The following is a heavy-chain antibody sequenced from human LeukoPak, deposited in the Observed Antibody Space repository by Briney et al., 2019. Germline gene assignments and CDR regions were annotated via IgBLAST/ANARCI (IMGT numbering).Heavy chain of an antibody. J-gene: IGHJ4*02. Sequence: GESLKISCNGSKDTFDNYWIGWVRQMPGKGLEWMGIIYPDDSDTRYSPSFQGQVTISADKSISTAYLQWSSLKASDTAMYYCARRGGDGYNTAFDYWGRGTLVTVSS. CDR3: ARRGGDGYNTAFDY. D-gene: IGHD5-24*01. CDR2: IYPDDSDT. CDR1: KDTFDNYW. V-gene: IGHV5-51*01.